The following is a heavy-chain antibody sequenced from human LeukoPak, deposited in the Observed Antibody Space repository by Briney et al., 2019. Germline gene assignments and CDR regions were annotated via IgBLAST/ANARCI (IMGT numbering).Heavy chain of an antibody. CDR3: ARLGTGIAAAGTFDY. J-gene: IGHJ4*02. Sequence: GGSLRLSCAASGFTFSSYAMHWVRQAPGKGLEWVAVISYDGSNKYYADSVKGRFTISRDNSKNTLYLQMNSLRAEDTAVYYCARLGTGIAAAGTFDYWGQGTLVTVSS. D-gene: IGHD6-13*01. V-gene: IGHV3-30-3*01. CDR2: ISYDGSNK. CDR1: GFTFSSYA.